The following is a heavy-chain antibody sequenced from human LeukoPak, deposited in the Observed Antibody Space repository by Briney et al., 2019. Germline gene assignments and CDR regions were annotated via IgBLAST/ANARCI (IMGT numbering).Heavy chain of an antibody. CDR1: GGTFSSYA. J-gene: IGHJ3*02. CDR3: ARLEWELSLGAFDI. V-gene: IGHV1-69*13. Sequence: GASVKVSCKASGGTFSSYAISWVRQAPGQGLEWMGGIIPIFGTANYAQKFQGRVTITADESTSTAYMELSSLRSEDTAVYYCARLEWELSLGAFDIWGQGTTVTVSS. D-gene: IGHD1-26*01. CDR2: IIPIFGTA.